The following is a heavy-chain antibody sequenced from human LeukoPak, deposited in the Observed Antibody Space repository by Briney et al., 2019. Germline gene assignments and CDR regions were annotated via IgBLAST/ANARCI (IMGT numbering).Heavy chain of an antibody. D-gene: IGHD6-13*01. CDR1: GYTFTGYY. CDR2: INPNSGGT. CDR3: AREIHIAAAGTGGFDP. Sequence: GASVKVSCEASGYTFTGYYMHWVRQAPGQGLEWMGWINPNSGGTNYAQKFQGRVTMTRDTSISTAYMELSRLRSDDTAVYYCAREIHIAAAGTGGFDPWGQGTLVTVSS. V-gene: IGHV1-2*02. J-gene: IGHJ5*02.